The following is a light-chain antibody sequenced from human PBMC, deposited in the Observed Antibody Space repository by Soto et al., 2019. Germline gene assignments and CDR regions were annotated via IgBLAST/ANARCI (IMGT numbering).Light chain of an antibody. V-gene: IGKV1-5*01. Sequence: DIQMTQSPSTLSASVGDRVTITCRASQSISTWLTWYQQKPGKAPELLIHDASSLQSGVPSRFSGSGSGTDFILTISSLQPEDFAVYYCQQRSNWPPTFGQGTKVDIK. CDR1: QSISTW. CDR2: DAS. CDR3: QQRSNWPPT. J-gene: IGKJ1*01.